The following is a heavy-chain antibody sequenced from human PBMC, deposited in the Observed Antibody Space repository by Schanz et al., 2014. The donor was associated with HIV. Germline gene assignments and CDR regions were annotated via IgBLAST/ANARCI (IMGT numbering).Heavy chain of an antibody. CDR2: ISDDGYSK. V-gene: IGHV3-30*19. Sequence: QVHLVESGGGVVQPGRSLRLSCAASGFTLRRYGIHWVRQAPGKGLEGAAVISDDGYSKYYADSVKGRFTISRDNSKNTLYLQMNSLSTEDTAGYYCARGNWAFDYWGQGTLVTVSS. CDR1: GFTLRRYG. CDR3: ARGNWAFDY. D-gene: IGHD1-1*01. J-gene: IGHJ4*02.